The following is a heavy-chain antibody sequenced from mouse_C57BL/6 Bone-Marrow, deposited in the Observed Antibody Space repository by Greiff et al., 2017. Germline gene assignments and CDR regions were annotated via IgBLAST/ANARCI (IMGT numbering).Heavy chain of an antibody. CDR2: IDPENGDT. CDR3: TTIYYDYDWVAY. CDR1: GFNIKDDY. Sequence: DVQLQESGAELVRPGASVKLSCTASGFNIKDDYMHWVKQRPEQGLEWIGWIDPENGDTEYASKFQGKATITADTSSNTAYLQLSSLTSEDTAVYYCTTIYYDYDWVAYWGQGTLVTVSA. J-gene: IGHJ3*01. D-gene: IGHD2-4*01. V-gene: IGHV14-4*01.